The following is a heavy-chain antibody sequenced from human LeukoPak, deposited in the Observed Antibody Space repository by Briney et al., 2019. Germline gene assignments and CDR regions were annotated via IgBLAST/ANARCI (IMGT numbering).Heavy chain of an antibody. CDR2: IYSGGST. Sequence: GGSLRLSCAASGFSFSSYGLHWVRQAPGKGLEWVSVIYSGGSTYYADSVKGRFTISRDNSKNTLYLQMNSLRAEDTAVYYCAGEYGMDVWGQGTTVTVSS. J-gene: IGHJ6*02. V-gene: IGHV3-66*01. CDR3: AGEYGMDV. CDR1: GFSFSSYG.